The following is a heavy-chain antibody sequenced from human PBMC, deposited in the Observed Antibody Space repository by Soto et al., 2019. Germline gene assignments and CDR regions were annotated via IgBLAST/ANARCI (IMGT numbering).Heavy chain of an antibody. Sequence: GGSLRLSCAASGFTFSSYSMNWVRQAPGKGLEWVSYISSSSSTIYYADSVKGRFTISRDNAKNSLYLQMNSLRDEDTAVYYCASGCPGCTNGVGYTGYWGQGTLVTVSS. J-gene: IGHJ4*02. CDR1: GFTFSSYS. CDR2: ISSSSSTI. CDR3: ASGCPGCTNGVGYTGY. D-gene: IGHD2-8*01. V-gene: IGHV3-48*02.